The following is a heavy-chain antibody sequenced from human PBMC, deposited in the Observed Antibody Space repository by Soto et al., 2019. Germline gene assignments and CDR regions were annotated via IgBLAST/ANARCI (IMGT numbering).Heavy chain of an antibody. J-gene: IGHJ4*02. CDR1: GFTFSSYA. CDR3: AKEFLRRPGISVAGTGFDY. Sequence: EVQLLESGGGLVQPGGSLRLSCAASGFTFSSYAMSWVRQAPGKGLEWGSAIRGSGGRTYYADSLKGRFTSSRDNSKNTLDLQMNSLRVEDTAVYYCAKEFLRRPGISVAGTGFDYWGQGTLVTGSS. D-gene: IGHD6-19*01. V-gene: IGHV3-23*01. CDR2: IRGSGGRT.